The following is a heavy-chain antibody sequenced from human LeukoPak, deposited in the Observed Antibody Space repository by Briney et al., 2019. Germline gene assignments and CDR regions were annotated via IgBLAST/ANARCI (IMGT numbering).Heavy chain of an antibody. Sequence: SETLSLTCAVSGDSLSSGGYHWSWLRQPPGTGLEWIGQIVNSGSANYNPPLKSRVTISLDTSKNQFSLKVTSVTMADTAVYYCARYPAGSGRSDRWGQGTLVTVSS. CDR2: IVNSGSA. V-gene: IGHV4-61*08. CDR3: ARYPAGSGRSDR. J-gene: IGHJ5*02. CDR1: GDSLSSGGYH. D-gene: IGHD3-10*01.